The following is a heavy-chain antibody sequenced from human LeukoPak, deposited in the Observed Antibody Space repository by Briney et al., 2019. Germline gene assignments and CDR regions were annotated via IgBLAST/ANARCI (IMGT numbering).Heavy chain of an antibody. CDR2: ISSSSSYI. V-gene: IGHV3-21*01. CDR1: GFTFSSYS. D-gene: IGHD2-21*02. J-gene: IGHJ4*02. CDR3: ARETTVVTSRGACFDY. Sequence: PGGSLRLSCAASGFTFSSYSMNWVRQAPGKGLEWVSSISSSSSYIYYADSVKGRFTISRDNAKNSLYLQMNSLRAEDTAVYYCARETTVVTSRGACFDYWGQGTLVTVSS.